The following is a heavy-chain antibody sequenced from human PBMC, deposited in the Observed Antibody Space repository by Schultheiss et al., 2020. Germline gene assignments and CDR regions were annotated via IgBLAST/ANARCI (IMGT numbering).Heavy chain of an antibody. D-gene: IGHD6-19*01. CDR2: IYYSGST. CDR3: AREIGRIAVAEFDP. J-gene: IGHJ5*02. CDR1: GGSISSDGYY. Sequence: SETLSLTCTVSGGSISSDGYYWSWIRQHPGKGLEWIGYIYYSGSTYYNPSLKSRVTISVDTSKNQFSLKLSSVTAADTAVYYCAREIGRIAVAEFDPWGQGTLVTVSS. V-gene: IGHV4-31*03.